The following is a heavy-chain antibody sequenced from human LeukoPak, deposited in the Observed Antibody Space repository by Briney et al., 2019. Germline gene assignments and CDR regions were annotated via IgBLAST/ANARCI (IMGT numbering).Heavy chain of an antibody. D-gene: IGHD1-26*01. CDR1: GFTFSSHA. Sequence: PGGSLRLSCVASGFTFSSHAMSWVRQAPGKGLEFVSGLIENGGTKYYADSVKGRFTISRDNSRSTVFLQMTSLRVEDTAIYYCVKDYQVGRSPAFGDYRGQGALVIVSS. CDR3: VKDYQVGRSPAFGDY. V-gene: IGHV3-23*01. CDR2: LIENGGTK. J-gene: IGHJ4*02.